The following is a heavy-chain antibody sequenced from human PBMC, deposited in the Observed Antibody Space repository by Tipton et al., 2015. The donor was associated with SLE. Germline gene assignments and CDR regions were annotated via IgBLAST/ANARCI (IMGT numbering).Heavy chain of an antibody. CDR1: GGSINNYY. J-gene: IGHJ4*01. D-gene: IGHD3-16*02. CDR2: VYYIGRA. V-gene: IGHV4-59*01. Sequence: GLVKPSEPLSLTCTVSGGSINNYYWSWNRQPPGKGLEWIGSVYYIGRANYNPPLKGQVTISVDRSTNQFSLKLNSVTAADTAVYYCARIVRDSATWSYDYWGHGTLVTVSS. CDR3: ARIVRDSATWSYDY.